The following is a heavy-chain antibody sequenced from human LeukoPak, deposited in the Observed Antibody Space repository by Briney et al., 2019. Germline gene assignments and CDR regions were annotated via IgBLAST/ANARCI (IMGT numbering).Heavy chain of an antibody. V-gene: IGHV6-1*01. J-gene: IGHJ5*02. CDR3: VRGGYCSPTSCAPFDP. CDR2: TNYKSKWYN. D-gene: IGHD2-2*03. Sequence: SQTLSLTCAISGDSVSSNSAAWNWIRQSPSGGLEWLGRTNYKSKWYNDYAVYVKSRMAINPDTSKNQFSLHLNSVTPEDTAVYYCVRGGYCSPTSCAPFDPWGQGTLVTVSS. CDR1: GDSVSSNSAA.